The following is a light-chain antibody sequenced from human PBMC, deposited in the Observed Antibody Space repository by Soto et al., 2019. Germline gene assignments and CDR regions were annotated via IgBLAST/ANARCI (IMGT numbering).Light chain of an antibody. CDR3: QQYYSAPLT. CDR1: QSVLFSANNRNY. J-gene: IGKJ4*01. Sequence: DIVLTQSPDSLAVSLGERATINCKSSQSVLFSANNRNYLAWYQKRLGQPPKLLFYWASTRESGVPDRFSGSGSGTDFTPTISSLQAEDVAVYYCQQYYSAPLTCGGGTKVEIK. CDR2: WAS. V-gene: IGKV4-1*01.